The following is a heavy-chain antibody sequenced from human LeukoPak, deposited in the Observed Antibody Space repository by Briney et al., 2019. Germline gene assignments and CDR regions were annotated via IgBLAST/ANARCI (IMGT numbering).Heavy chain of an antibody. V-gene: IGHV3-23*01. CDR1: GFTFSSYA. D-gene: IGHD5-18*01. CDR2: ISGSGGST. CDR3: AKREYSYGLYYFDY. J-gene: IGHJ4*02. Sequence: GGSLRLSCAASGFTFSSYAMSWVRQPPGKGLEWVSAISGSGGSTYYADSVKGRSTISRDNSKNTLYLQMNSLRAEDTAVYYCAKREYSYGLYYFDYWGQGTLVTVSS.